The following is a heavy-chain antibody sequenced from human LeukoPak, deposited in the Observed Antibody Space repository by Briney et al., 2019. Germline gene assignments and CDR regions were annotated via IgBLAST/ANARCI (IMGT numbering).Heavy chain of an antibody. CDR3: ARGTAPDLDY. D-gene: IGHD1/OR15-1a*01. J-gene: IGHJ4*02. Sequence: ASVKVSCKASGYTFTGYSMHWVRQAPGQRLEWMGWINPNSGGTNNAQKFQGRVTMTSDTSISTAYMELSRLTSDDTAVYYCARGTAPDLDYWGQGTLVTVSS. CDR1: GYTFTGYS. CDR2: INPNSGGT. V-gene: IGHV1-2*02.